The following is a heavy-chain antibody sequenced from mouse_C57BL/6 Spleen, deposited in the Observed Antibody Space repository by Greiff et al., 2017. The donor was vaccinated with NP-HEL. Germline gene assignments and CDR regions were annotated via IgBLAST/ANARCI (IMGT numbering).Heavy chain of an antibody. CDR2: IDPSDSYT. CDR3: ARGGWLLLAMDY. CDR1: GYTFTSYW. V-gene: IGHV1-69*01. J-gene: IGHJ4*01. Sequence: VQLQQSGAELVMPGASVKLSCKASGYTFTSYWMHWVKQRPGQGLEWIGEIDPSDSYTNYNQKFKGKSTLTVDKSSSTAYMQLSSLTSEDSAVYYCARGGWLLLAMDYWGQGTSVTVSS. D-gene: IGHD2-3*01.